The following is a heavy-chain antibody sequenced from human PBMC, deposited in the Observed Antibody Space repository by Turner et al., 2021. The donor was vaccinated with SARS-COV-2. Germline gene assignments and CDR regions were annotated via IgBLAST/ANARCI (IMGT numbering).Heavy chain of an antibody. V-gene: IGHV1-2*04. J-gene: IGHJ5*02. D-gene: IGHD5-18*01. CDR2: INPNSGGT. CDR1: GYTFTGYD. CDR3: AREDRGYSYGYGRFDP. Sequence: VQLVQSVPEVKTPGASVQLACKPTGYTFTGYDMHWVRQAPGQGLEWVGCINPNSGGTDYAEKVQCWVTMTRDTSISTAYMKLSRLGADDTAVYYCAREDRGYSYGYGRFDPWGQGTLVTVSS.